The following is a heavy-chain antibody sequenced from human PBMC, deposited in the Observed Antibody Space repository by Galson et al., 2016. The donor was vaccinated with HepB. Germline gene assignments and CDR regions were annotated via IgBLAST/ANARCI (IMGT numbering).Heavy chain of an antibody. CDR2: ISGSGGST. Sequence: SLRLSCAASGLIFSNYAMSWVRQVPGKGLEWVSAISGSGGSTHYADSVKGRFTISRDNSKNTLYLQMNSLRAEDTAVYYCARYGDEAGWNFHQWGQGTLVTVSS. J-gene: IGHJ1*01. CDR1: GLIFSNYA. D-gene: IGHD6-19*01. V-gene: IGHV3-23*01. CDR3: ARYGDEAGWNFHQ.